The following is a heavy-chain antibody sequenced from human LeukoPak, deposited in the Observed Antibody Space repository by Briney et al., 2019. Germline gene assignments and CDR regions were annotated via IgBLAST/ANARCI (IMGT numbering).Heavy chain of an antibody. D-gene: IGHD5-12*01. CDR1: GGSISGYY. CDR3: ARGGVTSIDY. CDR2: IYYSGNT. Sequence: SETLSLTCTVSGGSISGYYYNWIRQPPGKGLEWIGYIYYSGNTNYNPSLKSRVTISVDTSKNHFSLRLSSVTAADTAVYYCARGGVTSIDYWGRGTLVTVSS. V-gene: IGHV4-59*01. J-gene: IGHJ4*02.